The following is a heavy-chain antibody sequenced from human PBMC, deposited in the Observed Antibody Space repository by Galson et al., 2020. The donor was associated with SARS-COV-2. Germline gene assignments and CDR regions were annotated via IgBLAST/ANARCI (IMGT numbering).Heavy chain of an antibody. CDR3: ARGVVGGGDYFDY. Sequence: GGSLRLSCAASGFTVTNTYMIWVRQAPGKGLEWVSVIYSGGSTYYADSVKGRFTISRDKSKNTLNLQMNGLTAEDTAAYYCARGVVGGGDYFDYWGQGTPVTVSS. CDR1: GFTVTNTY. D-gene: IGHD3-22*01. J-gene: IGHJ4*02. CDR2: IYSGGST. V-gene: IGHV3-53*01.